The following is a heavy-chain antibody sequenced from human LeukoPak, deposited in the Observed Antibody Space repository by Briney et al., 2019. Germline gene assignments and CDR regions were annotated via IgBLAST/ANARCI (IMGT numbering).Heavy chain of an antibody. CDR2: ISYDGSNK. J-gene: IGHJ4*02. CDR1: GFTFSSYA. D-gene: IGHD5-18*01. CDR3: ARDPEYSPPGYFDY. V-gene: IGHV3-30-3*01. Sequence: PGGSLRLSCAASGFTFSSYAMHWVRQDPGKGLEGVAVISYDGSNKYYADPVKGRFTISRDNSKNTLYLQMNSLRAEDTAVYYCARDPEYSPPGYFDYWGQGTLVTVSS.